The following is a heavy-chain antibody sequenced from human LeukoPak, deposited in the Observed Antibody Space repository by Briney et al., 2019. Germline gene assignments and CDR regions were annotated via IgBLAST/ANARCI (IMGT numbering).Heavy chain of an antibody. J-gene: IGHJ4*02. CDR2: IYSSGNI. Sequence: SETLSLTCSVSGASISSYYWSWIRQSAGTGLEWIGRIYSSGNINYNPSLKSRVTMSVDTSRNQLSLKLSSVTAADTAMYYCARDYDKAFDSWGQGTLVTVSS. V-gene: IGHV4-4*07. CDR3: ARDYDKAFDS. CDR1: GASISSYY. D-gene: IGHD3-9*01.